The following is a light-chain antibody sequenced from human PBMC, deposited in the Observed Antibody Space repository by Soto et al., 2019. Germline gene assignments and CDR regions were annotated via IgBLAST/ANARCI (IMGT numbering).Light chain of an antibody. Sequence: IVMTQSPATLSVSPGDRATPSCGASQSVSSNLAWYKQKPGQAPRLLSYGASTRATGIPARFSGSGSGKEFTLTISSLQSEDFAVYYCQQYNDWPRTFGQGTKVDIK. V-gene: IGKV3-15*01. J-gene: IGKJ1*01. CDR1: QSVSSN. CDR2: GAS. CDR3: QQYNDWPRT.